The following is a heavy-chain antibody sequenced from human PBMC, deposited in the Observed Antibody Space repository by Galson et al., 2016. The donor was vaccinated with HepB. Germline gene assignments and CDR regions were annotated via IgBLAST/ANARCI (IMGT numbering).Heavy chain of an antibody. D-gene: IGHD2-21*02. CDR1: GFSVNHNY. CDR3: ARRLLVTAAFDI. V-gene: IGHV3-53*01. CDR2: ISHDAATT. Sequence: SLRLSCAASGFSVNHNYMTWVRQAPGKGLEWVSVISHDAATTYYADSVKGRFTISRDNSKNTVGLQMNSLRAEDTAIYYCARRLLVTAAFDIWGQGTVVSVSS. J-gene: IGHJ3*02.